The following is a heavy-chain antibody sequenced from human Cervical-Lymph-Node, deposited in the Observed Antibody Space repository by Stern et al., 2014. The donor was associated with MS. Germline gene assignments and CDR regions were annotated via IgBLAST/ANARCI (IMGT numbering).Heavy chain of an antibody. Sequence: VQLVEPGGRLVKPGGSLRLSCAASGFSFSDYYMSWIRQAPGKGLEWVSHISGGVYAVDYAESVKGRFTISRDNAKNSLYLQMNSLRAEDTAVYYCAKNLGDNYYYYGMDVWGQGTTVTVSS. CDR1: GFSFSDYY. CDR3: AKNLGDNYYYYGMDV. CDR2: ISGGVYAV. D-gene: IGHD4-17*01. J-gene: IGHJ6*02. V-gene: IGHV3-11*01.